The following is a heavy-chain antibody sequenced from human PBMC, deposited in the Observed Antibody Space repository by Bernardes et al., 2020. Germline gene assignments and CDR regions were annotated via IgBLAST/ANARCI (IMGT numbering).Heavy chain of an antibody. CDR3: AKSSIAASDY. Sequence: RGSLRLSCAASVFTFSSYAMSWVRQSPGKGLEWVSAISGTAGSTYYADSVKGRFTISRDNSKNTLYLQMNSLRAEDTAVYYFAKSSIAASDYWGQGTLVTVSA. CDR2: ISGTAGST. J-gene: IGHJ4*02. CDR1: VFTFSSYA. V-gene: IGHV3-23*01. D-gene: IGHD6-6*01.